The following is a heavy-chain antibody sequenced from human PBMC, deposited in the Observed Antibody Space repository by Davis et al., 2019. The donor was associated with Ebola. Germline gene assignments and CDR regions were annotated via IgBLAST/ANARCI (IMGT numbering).Heavy chain of an antibody. CDR2: INQDASEK. J-gene: IGHJ6*04. V-gene: IGHV3-7*03. D-gene: IGHD5-12*01. Sequence: GESLKISCAASGFTFSDYWMSWVRQAPGKGLEWVANINQDASEKYYVDSVKGRFIISRDNAKNSLYLQVNSLRAEDTALYYCARLRPLDVWGKGTTVTVSS. CDR3: ARLRPLDV. CDR1: GFTFSDYW.